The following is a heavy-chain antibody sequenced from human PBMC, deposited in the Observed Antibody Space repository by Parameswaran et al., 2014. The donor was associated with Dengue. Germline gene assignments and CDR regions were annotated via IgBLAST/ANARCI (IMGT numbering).Heavy chain of an antibody. J-gene: IGHJ4*02. CDR2: ISSSGSTI. D-gene: IGHD3-3*01. V-gene: IGHV3-48*03. CDR3: ARDQDFYYFDY. Sequence: VRQAPGKGLEWVSYISSSGSTIYYADSVKGRFTISRDNAKNSLYLQMNSLRAEDTAVYYCARDQDFYYFDYWGQGTLVTVSS.